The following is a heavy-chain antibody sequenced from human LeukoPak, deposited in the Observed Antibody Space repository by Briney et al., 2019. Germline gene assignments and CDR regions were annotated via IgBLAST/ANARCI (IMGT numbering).Heavy chain of an antibody. J-gene: IGHJ6*02. CDR1: GFIFSSYG. CDR2: ISYDGSNK. V-gene: IGHV3-30*18. D-gene: IGHD1-14*01. CDR3: AKPPEVAPFSYYYYYGMDV. Sequence: GRSLRLSCAASGFIFSSYGMHWVRQAPGKGLEWVAVISYDGSNKYYADSVKGRFTISRDNSKNTLYLQMNSLRAEDTAVYYCAKPPEVAPFSYYYYYGMDVWGQGTTVTVSS.